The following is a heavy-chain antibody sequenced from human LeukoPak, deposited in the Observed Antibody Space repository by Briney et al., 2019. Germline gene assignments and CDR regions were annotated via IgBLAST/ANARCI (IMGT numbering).Heavy chain of an antibody. J-gene: IGHJ4*02. V-gene: IGHV3-23*01. CDR2: ISGSGGST. CDR3: AKTCGSGGIFDY. CDR1: GFTFSSYG. Sequence: PGGSLRLSCAASGFTFSSYGMSWVRQAPGKGLGWVSAISGSGGSTYYTDSVQGRFTISRDNSKNTLYLQMRSLRAEDTAVYYCAKTCGSGGIFDYWGQGTLVTVSS. D-gene: IGHD2-21*01.